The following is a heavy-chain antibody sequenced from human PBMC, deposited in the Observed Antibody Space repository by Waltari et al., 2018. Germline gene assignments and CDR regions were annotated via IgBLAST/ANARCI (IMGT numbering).Heavy chain of an antibody. Sequence: QVQLVHSGPEVKQPGASVKVSCEASGYIFTDYDINWVRQAPGQGFEWMGWMNPNSGNTGYAQKVQGRVTMTMNTPTSRAYIELRDLRSDDTAVYYCTRRREFFGPDYWGQGSLVTVSA. J-gene: IGHJ4*02. CDR2: MNPNSGNT. CDR3: TRRREFFGPDY. V-gene: IGHV1-8*01. D-gene: IGHD3-3*01. CDR1: GYIFTDYD.